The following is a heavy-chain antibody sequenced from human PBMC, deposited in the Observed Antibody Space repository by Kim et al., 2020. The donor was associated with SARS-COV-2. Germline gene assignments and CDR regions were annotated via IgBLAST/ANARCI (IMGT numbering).Heavy chain of an antibody. CDR3: ARDSRASGLRWFDP. J-gene: IGHJ5*02. Sequence: ADSVKRRYTSHRDNAKNSLYLQMNSLRAEDTAVYYCARDSRASGLRWFDPWGQGTLVTVSS. V-gene: IGHV3-21*01.